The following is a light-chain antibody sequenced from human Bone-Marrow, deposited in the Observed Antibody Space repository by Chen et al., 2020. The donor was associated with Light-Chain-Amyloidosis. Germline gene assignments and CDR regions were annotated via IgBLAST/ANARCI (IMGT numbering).Light chain of an antibody. CDR1: SRDIGTFNY. V-gene: IGLV2-14*01. J-gene: IGLJ2*01. Sequence: QSALPQPASVSGSPGQSITISFTGTSRDIGTFNYVSWYQQHPGKAPQLIIFEVSNRPSGVSDRFSGSKSGNTASLTISGLQPGDEADFYCSSYTSTTTDVIFGGGTKLTVL. CDR3: SSYTSTTTDVI. CDR2: EVS.